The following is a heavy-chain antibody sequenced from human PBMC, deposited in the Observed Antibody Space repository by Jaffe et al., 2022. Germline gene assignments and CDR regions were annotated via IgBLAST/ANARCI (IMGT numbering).Heavy chain of an antibody. Sequence: EVQLLESGGDLVQPGGALRLSCAASGFTSTNYGMSWVRQAPGKGLEWVSAISGGHDRTFYADSVKGRFTISRDNSKNTLYLLMNNLRADDTAVYFCASRISVTTYLWGQGTLVTVSS. V-gene: IGHV3-23*01. D-gene: IGHD4-4*01. CDR1: GFTSTNYG. CDR2: ISGGHDRT. CDR3: ASRISVTTYL. J-gene: IGHJ5*02.